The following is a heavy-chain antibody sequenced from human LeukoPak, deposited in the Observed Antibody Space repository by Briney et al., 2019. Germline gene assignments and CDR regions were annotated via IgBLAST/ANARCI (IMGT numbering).Heavy chain of an antibody. Sequence: SETLSLTCTVSGDSIRRGSEYWAWIRQAPGKGLEWIGTIYYSGTTYYSPSLKSRVTFSVDTSKNQFSLKLTSVAAADTAVYYCAREAFGVFGVVKPIHYWGQGILVTVSA. J-gene: IGHJ4*02. CDR1: GDSIRRGSEY. CDR3: AREAFGVFGVVKPIHY. CDR2: IYYSGTT. V-gene: IGHV4-39*07. D-gene: IGHD3-3*01.